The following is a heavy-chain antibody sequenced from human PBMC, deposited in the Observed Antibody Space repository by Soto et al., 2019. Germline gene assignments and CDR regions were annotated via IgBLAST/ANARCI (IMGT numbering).Heavy chain of an antibody. CDR2: IHGGGDYT. CDR1: GFPFSSYA. V-gene: IGHV3-23*01. Sequence: EVQVLESGGGLVQPGGSLRLSCAASGFPFSSYAMSWVRQAPGKGLEWVSTIHGGGDYTHYTDSVKGRFTISRDNSRXXXXXXXXXXXXXXXXXXXXXXXXXXXXXXXXXXDVWGRGTLVTVSS. J-gene: IGHJ2*01. CDR3: XXXXXXXXXXXXXXDV.